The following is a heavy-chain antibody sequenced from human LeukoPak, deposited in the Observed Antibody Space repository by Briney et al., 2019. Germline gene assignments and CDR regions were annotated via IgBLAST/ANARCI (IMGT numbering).Heavy chain of an antibody. D-gene: IGHD3-10*01. Sequence: SSETLSLTCTVSGGSISSYYWSWIRQPPGRGLEWIGYTSYSGSTDCNPSLRSRVTLSVDTSKNQFYLNLSSVTAADTAVYYCARRYYYNLGSFPFDFWGQGTLVTVSS. CDR3: ARRYYYNLGSFPFDF. J-gene: IGHJ4*02. CDR2: TSYSGST. CDR1: GGSISSYY. V-gene: IGHV4-59*12.